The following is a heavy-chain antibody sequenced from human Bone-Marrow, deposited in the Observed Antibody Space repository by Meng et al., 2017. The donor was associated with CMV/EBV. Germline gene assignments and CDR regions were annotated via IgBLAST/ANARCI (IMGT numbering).Heavy chain of an antibody. J-gene: IGHJ6*02. D-gene: IGHD1-26*01. CDR3: ARVLGEYSGSWGPMDV. V-gene: IGHV4-59*01. Sequence: SETLSLTCTVSGGSISSYYWSWIRQPPGKGLEWIGYIYYSGSTNYNPSLKSRVTISVDTSKNQFSLKLSSVTAADTAVYYCARVLGEYSGSWGPMDVWGQGTTVTVSS. CDR2: IYYSGST. CDR1: GGSISSYY.